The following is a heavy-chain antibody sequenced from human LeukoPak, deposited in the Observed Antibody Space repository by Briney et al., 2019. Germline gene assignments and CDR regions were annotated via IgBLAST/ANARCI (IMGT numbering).Heavy chain of an antibody. D-gene: IGHD6-13*01. CDR1: GFTFSSYSMN. J-gene: IGHJ6*03. Sequence: PGGSLRLSCAASGFTFSSYSMNWVRQPPGKGLEWIGSIYYSGSTYYNPSLKSRVTISVDTSKNQFSLKLSSVTAADTAVYYCARRIAAAGYYYYYYMDVWGKGTTVTISS. CDR2: IYYSGST. V-gene: IGHV4-39*01. CDR3: ARRIAAAGYYYYYYMDV.